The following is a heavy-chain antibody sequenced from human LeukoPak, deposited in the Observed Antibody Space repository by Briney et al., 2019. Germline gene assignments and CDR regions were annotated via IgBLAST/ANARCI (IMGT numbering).Heavy chain of an antibody. Sequence: PSETLSLTCAVSGGSLSSSYWSWIRQPPGKGLEWIGYISNSGSTSCNASLKSRVTISADTSKKQFSLKLSSVTAADTAVYYCARTPMTKPFYYYYYLDVWGKGTTVTVSS. J-gene: IGHJ6*03. CDR1: GGSLSSSY. CDR2: ISNSGST. D-gene: IGHD3-22*01. CDR3: ARTPMTKPFYYYYYLDV. V-gene: IGHV4-59*01.